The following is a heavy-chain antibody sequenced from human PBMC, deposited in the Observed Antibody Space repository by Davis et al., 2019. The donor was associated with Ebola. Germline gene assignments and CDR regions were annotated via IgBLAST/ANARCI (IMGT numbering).Heavy chain of an antibody. CDR1: GFTFSSFP. CDR3: VKRPSDSGGNYYEGYFDH. D-gene: IGHD3-22*01. CDR2: IINNGGGT. V-gene: IGHV3-64D*06. Sequence: GESLKISCAASGFTFSSFPMSWVRQAPGKGLEYVSSIINNGGGTHYADSVKGRFTISRDNSKNTLYLQMSSLRTEDTAVYYCVKRPSDSGGNYYEGYFDHWGLGTLVIVSS. J-gene: IGHJ4*02.